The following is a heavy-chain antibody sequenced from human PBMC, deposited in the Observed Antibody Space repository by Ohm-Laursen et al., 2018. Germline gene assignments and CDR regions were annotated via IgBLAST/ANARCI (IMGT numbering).Heavy chain of an antibody. CDR3: ARYSSGWYTVDY. J-gene: IGHJ4*02. Sequence: SSVKVSCKASGYTFTSYGISWVRQAPGQGLEWMGWISAYNGNTNYAQKLQGRVTMTTDTSTSTAYMELRSLRSDDTAVYYCARYSSGWYTVDYWGQGTLVTVSS. V-gene: IGHV1-18*01. CDR2: ISAYNGNT. D-gene: IGHD6-19*01. CDR1: GYTFTSYG.